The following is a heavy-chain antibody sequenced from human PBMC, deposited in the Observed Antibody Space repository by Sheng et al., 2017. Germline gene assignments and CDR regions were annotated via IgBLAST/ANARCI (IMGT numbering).Heavy chain of an antibody. D-gene: IGHD3-22*01. Sequence: QVQLVESGGGVVQPGRSLRLSCAASGFTFSSYGMHWVRQAPGKGLEWVAVISYDGSNKYYADSVKGRFTISRDNSKNTLYLQMNSLRAEDTAVYYCAKDPTTDSWFDPWGQGTLVTVSS. CDR2: ISYDGSNK. CDR1: GFTFSSYG. J-gene: IGHJ5*02. V-gene: IGHV3-30*18. CDR3: AKDPTTDSWFDP.